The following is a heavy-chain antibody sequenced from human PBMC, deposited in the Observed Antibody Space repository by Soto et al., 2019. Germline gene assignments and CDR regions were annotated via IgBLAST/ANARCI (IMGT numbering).Heavy chain of an antibody. CDR1: GGSVSSGSYY. D-gene: IGHD6-19*01. CDR2: IYYSGST. Sequence: SETLSLTCTVSGGSVSSGSYYWSWIRQPPGKGLEWIGYIYYSGSTNYNPSLKSRVTISVDTSKNQFSLKLSSVTAADTAVYYCARGSGDSSGWYSYYYYYYGMDVWGQGTTVTV. CDR3: ARGSGDSSGWYSYYYYYYGMDV. V-gene: IGHV4-61*01. J-gene: IGHJ6*02.